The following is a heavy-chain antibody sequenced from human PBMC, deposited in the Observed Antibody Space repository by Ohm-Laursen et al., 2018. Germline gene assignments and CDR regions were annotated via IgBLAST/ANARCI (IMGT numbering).Heavy chain of an antibody. J-gene: IGHJ4*02. CDR2: IYYSGST. D-gene: IGHD6-19*01. V-gene: IGHV4-59*07. CDR3: ARHNFGDNYSSGWTRPNDY. CDR1: GGSISSYY. Sequence: SDTLSLTCTVSGGSISSYYWSWIRQPPGKGQEWIGYIYYSGSTNYNPSLKSRVTISVDTSKNQFSLKLSSVTAADTAVYYCARHNFGDNYSSGWTRPNDYWGQGALVTVSS.